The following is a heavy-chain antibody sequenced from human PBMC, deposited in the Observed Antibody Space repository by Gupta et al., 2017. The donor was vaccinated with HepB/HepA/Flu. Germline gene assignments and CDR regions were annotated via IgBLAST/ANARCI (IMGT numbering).Heavy chain of an antibody. Sequence: QVQLHQWGAGLLKPSETLSLTSVVFVGPVRGPSWTWIRQPPGKELEWIGEITHNGATSYDPSLKSRVSISLDTSTNQFSLRLTSVTAADTAVYYCSRGDVAARLQYWGQGTQVTVSS. CDR1: VGPVRGPS. V-gene: IGHV4-34*01. J-gene: IGHJ4*02. CDR3: SRGDVAARLQY. CDR2: ITHNGAT. D-gene: IGHD6-6*01.